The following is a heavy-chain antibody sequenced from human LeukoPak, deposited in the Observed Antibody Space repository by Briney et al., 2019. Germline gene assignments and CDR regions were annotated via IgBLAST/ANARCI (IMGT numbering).Heavy chain of an antibody. Sequence: SETLYLTCTVSGGSITSSTYNWGWIRQPPGKGLEWIGSIYHSGSTFYNPSLKSRVTISINTSKNQFSLKLSSVTAADTAVYYCASQPYYDSSGYYFYWGQGTLVTVSS. V-gene: IGHV4-39*01. CDR3: ASQPYYDSSGYYFY. J-gene: IGHJ4*02. D-gene: IGHD3-22*01. CDR1: GGSITSSTYN. CDR2: IYHSGST.